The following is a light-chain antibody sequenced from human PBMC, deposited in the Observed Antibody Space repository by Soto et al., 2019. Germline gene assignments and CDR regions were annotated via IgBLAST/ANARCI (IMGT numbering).Light chain of an antibody. Sequence: EIVMTESPVTVSVSPGERATLGFRASQSVSSNLAWYQQKPGQAPRLLIYDASRRATGIPDRFSGSGSGTDFTLTISSLDPEDFAVYYCQQRSNWPITFGQGTRLEIK. CDR1: QSVSSN. V-gene: IGKV3-11*01. CDR3: QQRSNWPIT. CDR2: DAS. J-gene: IGKJ5*01.